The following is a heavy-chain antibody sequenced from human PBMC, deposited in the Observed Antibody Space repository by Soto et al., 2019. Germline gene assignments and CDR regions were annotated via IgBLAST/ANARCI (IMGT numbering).Heavy chain of an antibody. Sequence: QLQLQESGPGLVKPSETLSLTCTVSGGSISSSSYYWGWIRQPPGKGLEWIGSIYYSGSTYYNPSLKSRVTISVDTSKNQFSLKLSSVTAADTAVYYCARRDKDIAVAGYWGQGTLVTVSS. V-gene: IGHV4-39*01. CDR3: ARRDKDIAVAGY. J-gene: IGHJ4*02. CDR1: GGSISSSSYY. D-gene: IGHD6-19*01. CDR2: IYYSGST.